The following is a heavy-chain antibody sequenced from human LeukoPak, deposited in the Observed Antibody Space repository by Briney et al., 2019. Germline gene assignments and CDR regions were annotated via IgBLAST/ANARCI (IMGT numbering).Heavy chain of an antibody. V-gene: IGHV3-23*01. J-gene: IGHJ4*02. Sequence: SCKASGYTFTSYAMSWVRQAPGKGLEWVSAISGSGGSTYYADSVKGRFTISSDNSKNTLYLQMNSLRAEDTAVYYCAKRGAEVGATVAPGDYWGQGTLVTVSS. D-gene: IGHD1-26*01. CDR3: AKRGAEVGATVAPGDY. CDR2: ISGSGGST. CDR1: GYTFTSYA.